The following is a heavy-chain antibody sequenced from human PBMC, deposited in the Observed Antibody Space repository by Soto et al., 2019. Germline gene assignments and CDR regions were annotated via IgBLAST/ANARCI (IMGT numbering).Heavy chain of an antibody. V-gene: IGHV4-34*01. D-gene: IGHD3-22*01. J-gene: IGHJ4*02. CDR1: GGSFSGYY. CDR3: QLVSSGYYLDY. Sequence: PSETLSLTCAVYGGSFSGYYWSWIRQPPGKGLEWIGEINHSGSTNYNPSLKSRVTISVDTSKNQFSLKLSSVTAADTAVYYCQLVSSGYYLDYWGQGTLVTVSS. CDR2: INHSGST.